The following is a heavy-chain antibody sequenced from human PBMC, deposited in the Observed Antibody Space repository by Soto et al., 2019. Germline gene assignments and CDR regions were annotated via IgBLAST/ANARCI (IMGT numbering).Heavy chain of an antibody. CDR3: AHRPGDYDEGA. J-gene: IGHJ5*02. V-gene: IGHV2-5*02. Sequence: QITLKESGPTLVKPTQPLTLTCTFSGFSLNTSEVGVGWIRQPPGKALEWLALIYWDDDKRYSPSLKSRLTITKDTSKNQVVLTMTNMDPVDTATYYCAHRPGDYDEGAWGQGTPVTVSS. CDR1: GFSLNTSEVG. D-gene: IGHD4-17*01. CDR2: IYWDDDK.